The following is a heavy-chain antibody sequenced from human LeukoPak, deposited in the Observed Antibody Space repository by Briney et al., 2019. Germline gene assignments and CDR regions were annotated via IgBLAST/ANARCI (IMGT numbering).Heavy chain of an antibody. CDR3: ANLLRWEPY. D-gene: IGHD4-23*01. CDR1: GFTFRRYC. Sequence: GGFLRPSLAASGFTFRRYCMTWGRPAPGEGLEWVAVISYDGSNKYYADSVKGRFTISRDNSKNTLYLQMNSLRAEDTAVYYCANLLRWEPYWGQGTLVTVSS. CDR2: ISYDGSNK. V-gene: IGHV3-30*18. J-gene: IGHJ4*02.